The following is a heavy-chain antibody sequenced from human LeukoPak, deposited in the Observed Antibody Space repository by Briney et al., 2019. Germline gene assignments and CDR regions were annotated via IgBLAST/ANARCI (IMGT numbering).Heavy chain of an antibody. Sequence: SETLSLTCNVSGALISTYYWSWIRQPPGKGLEWIGYISYSGGPNYNPSLRGRVTISVDMSMNHFSLRLSSVTAADTAVYYCAKQDRGTGLAAGLDYWGQGTLVTVSS. CDR1: GALISTYY. CDR3: AKQDRGTGLAAGLDY. D-gene: IGHD6-13*01. CDR2: ISYSGGP. V-gene: IGHV4-59*08. J-gene: IGHJ4*02.